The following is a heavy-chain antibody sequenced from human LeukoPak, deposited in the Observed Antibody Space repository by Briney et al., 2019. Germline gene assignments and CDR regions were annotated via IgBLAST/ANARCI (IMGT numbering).Heavy chain of an antibody. J-gene: IGHJ6*03. CDR3: ARGGIYYYYMDV. Sequence: GESLKISCKGSGYSFSTYWIAWVRQMPGKGLEWMGIIYPGDSNTIYSPSFEGQVIMSVDKSISTAYPQWSSLKASDTAMYYCARGGIYYYYMDVWGKGTTVTVSS. CDR1: GYSFSTYW. CDR2: IYPGDSNT. V-gene: IGHV5-51*01.